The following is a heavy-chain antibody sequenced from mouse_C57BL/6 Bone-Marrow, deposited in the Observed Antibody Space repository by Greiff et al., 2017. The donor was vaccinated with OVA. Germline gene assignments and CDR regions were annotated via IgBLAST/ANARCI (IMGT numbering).Heavy chain of an antibody. J-gene: IGHJ4*01. V-gene: IGHV5-16*01. CDR1: GFTFSDYY. D-gene: IGHD1-1*01. Sequence: EVKLMESEGGLVQPGSSMKLSCTASGFTFSDYYMAWVRQVPEKGLEWVANINYDGSSTYYLDSLKSRFIISRDNAKNILYLQMSSLKSEDTATYYCARDRGITTVVEGAMDYWGQGTSVTVSS. CDR2: INYDGSST. CDR3: ARDRGITTVVEGAMDY.